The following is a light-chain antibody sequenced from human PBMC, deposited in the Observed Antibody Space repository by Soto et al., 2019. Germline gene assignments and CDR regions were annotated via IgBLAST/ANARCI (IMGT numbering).Light chain of an antibody. CDR2: DAS. CDR1: QTISYS. CDR3: PQSAGPLTWT. Sequence: DIQMTQSPSSLSASVGDTVTITCRASQTISYSLNWYQQKPGKARKVLIYDASTLQSGVPPRFSGSGSGTDFALTISTVQPEDFSTYYCPQSAGPLTWTFGPGTRVEAK. V-gene: IGKV1-39*01. J-gene: IGKJ1*01.